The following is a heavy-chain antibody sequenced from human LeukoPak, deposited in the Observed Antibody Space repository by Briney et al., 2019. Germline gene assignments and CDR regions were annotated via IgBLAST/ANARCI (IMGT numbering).Heavy chain of an antibody. D-gene: IGHD1-1*01. J-gene: IGHJ6*03. V-gene: IGHV1-2*02. CDR1: GYTFTGYY. Sequence: ASVKVSCKASGYTFTGYYMHWVRQAPGQGLEWMGWINPNSGGTNYAQKFQGRVTMTRDTSISTAYMELSRLRSDDTAVYYCARVGTPVYYCYMDVWGKGTTVTVSS. CDR3: ARVGTPVYYCYMDV. CDR2: INPNSGGT.